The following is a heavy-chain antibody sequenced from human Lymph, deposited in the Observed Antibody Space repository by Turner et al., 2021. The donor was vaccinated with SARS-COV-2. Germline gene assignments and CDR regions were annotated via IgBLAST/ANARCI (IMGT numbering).Heavy chain of an antibody. D-gene: IGHD3-3*01. V-gene: IGHV1-2*02. CDR1: GYNFTGSY. Sequence: QVQLVQSGAEVKKPGASVKVSCKASGYNFTGSYMHWVRQAPGQGLEWMGWINPNSGGTNYAQKFQGRVTMTRDTSISAAYMELSRLRSDDTAVYYCARDVERYNDFWSGYSGGYGMDVWGQGTTVTVSS. CDR3: ARDVERYNDFWSGYSGGYGMDV. CDR2: INPNSGGT. J-gene: IGHJ6*02.